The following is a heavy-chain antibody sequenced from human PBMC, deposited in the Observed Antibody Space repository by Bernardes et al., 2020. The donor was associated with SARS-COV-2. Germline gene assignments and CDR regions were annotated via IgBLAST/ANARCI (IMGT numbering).Heavy chain of an antibody. CDR1: GYTLNEYW. CDR3: ARQWGFGDYLIDY. CDR2: IYPSDSDT. D-gene: IGHD4-17*01. Sequence: GASLKISCKGSGYTLNEYWFAWVRPMPGKGLEWMGIIYPSDSDTRYSPSFQGHITISVDKSISTAYLQWSSLKASDTAIYFCARQWGFGDYLIDYWGQGTLVTVSS. V-gene: IGHV5-51*01. J-gene: IGHJ4*02.